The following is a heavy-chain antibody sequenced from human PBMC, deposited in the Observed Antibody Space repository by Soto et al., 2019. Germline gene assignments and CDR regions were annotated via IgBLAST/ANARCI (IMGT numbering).Heavy chain of an antibody. Sequence: QVHLQQWGVGLLKPSETLSLTCAVYGGSFSDYYWTWIRQPPGKGLEWIGEINHSGSTNYNSSLKSRVTISVDMSKNQFSLKLNSMTAADTAVYYCARPMTSVTTSLAYWGRGTPVTVSS. D-gene: IGHD4-17*01. J-gene: IGHJ4*02. CDR2: INHSGST. CDR3: ARPMTSVTTSLAY. CDR1: GGSFSDYY. V-gene: IGHV4-34*01.